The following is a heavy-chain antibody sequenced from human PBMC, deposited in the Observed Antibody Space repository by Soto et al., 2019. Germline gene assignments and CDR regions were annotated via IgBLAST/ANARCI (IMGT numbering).Heavy chain of an antibody. CDR3: ARDTAMAPPDA. Sequence: QVQLVQSGAEVKKPGASVKVSCKASGYTFTSYGISWVRQAPGQGLEWMGWISAHNGNTKYAQKLQGRVTKTPDTSTCPGYMEVRSLRSDDTAFYYWARDTAMAPPDAWGQGTLVTVSS. V-gene: IGHV1-18*01. CDR1: GYTFTSYG. D-gene: IGHD5-18*01. CDR2: ISAHNGNT. J-gene: IGHJ5*02.